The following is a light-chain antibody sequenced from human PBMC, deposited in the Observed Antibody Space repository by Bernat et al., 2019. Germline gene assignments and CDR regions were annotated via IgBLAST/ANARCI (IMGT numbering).Light chain of an antibody. CDR3: QHLDNYPFT. Sequence: DIPLTQSPPFLSASVGDRVTITCRASQVIGIYLAWYQQKPGKAPNLLIYGASTLETGVPSRFSGSGSGTEFTLTISSLQPEDVATYYCQHLDNYPFTFGQGTRLEI. V-gene: IGKV1-9*01. CDR2: GAS. J-gene: IGKJ5*01. CDR1: QVIGIY.